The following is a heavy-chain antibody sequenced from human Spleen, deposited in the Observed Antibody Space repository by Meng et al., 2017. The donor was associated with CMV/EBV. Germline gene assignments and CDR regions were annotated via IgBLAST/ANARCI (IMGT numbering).Heavy chain of an antibody. D-gene: IGHD2-2*01. V-gene: IGHV3-48*03. Sequence: GESLKISCTASGFLFWRYEWNWVRQAPGKGLEWVAFISNARRPDAINYGDSVKGRFTISRDNARSTLYLQMNNLSAADTAIYYCARDTGTAAADAWGQGTLVTVSS. CDR3: ARDTGTAAADA. CDR1: GFLFWRYE. CDR2: ISNARRPDAI. J-gene: IGHJ5*02.